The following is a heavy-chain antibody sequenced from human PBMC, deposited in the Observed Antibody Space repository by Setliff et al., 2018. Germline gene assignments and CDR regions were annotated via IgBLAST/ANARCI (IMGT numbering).Heavy chain of an antibody. D-gene: IGHD3-22*01. CDR3: ARAPRYFDPTGSYFDF. V-gene: IGHV4-39*07. CDR1: GASVSGNSYY. CDR2: TYYSGNT. J-gene: IGHJ4*02. Sequence: SETLSLTCTVSGASVSGNSYYWGWIRQPPGKGLEWIASTYYSGNTYYNPSLKSRVTISVDTSKNQFSLKLTSVTAAVTAVYYCARAPRYFDPTGSYFDFWGQGTLVTVS.